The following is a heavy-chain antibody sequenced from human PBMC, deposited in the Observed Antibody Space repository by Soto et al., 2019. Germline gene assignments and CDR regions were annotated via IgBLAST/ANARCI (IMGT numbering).Heavy chain of an antibody. V-gene: IGHV3-7*01. CDR3: ARDIGFDYVN. CDR1: GFNVRSYG. J-gene: IGHJ4*02. Sequence: VGSLRLSCAVSGFNVRSYGMSWVRQAPGKGLEWVASIKEDGSEIYYLQSVRGRFAISRDSAGNALQLAMNYLSAEDTATYFCARDIGFDYVNWGQGTLVTVSS. CDR2: IKEDGSEI. D-gene: IGHD5-12*01.